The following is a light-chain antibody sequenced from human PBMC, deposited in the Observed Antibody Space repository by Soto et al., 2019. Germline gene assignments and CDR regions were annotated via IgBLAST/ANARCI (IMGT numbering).Light chain of an antibody. Sequence: EIQMTQSPSTLPASVGDIVTITCSASQSVSSWLAWYQQKPGKAPKLLIYKASRLESGVPSRFSGSGFGTEFTLTITSLQPDDFATYYCQQYNSYSTFGPAKFGKGTKGDIK. CDR2: KAS. V-gene: IGKV1-5*03. CDR1: QSVSSW. J-gene: IGKJ1*01. CDR3: QQYNSYSTFGPAK.